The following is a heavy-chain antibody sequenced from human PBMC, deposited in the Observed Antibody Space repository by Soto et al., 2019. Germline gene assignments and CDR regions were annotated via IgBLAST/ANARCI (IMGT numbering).Heavy chain of an antibody. CDR2: IIPIFATV. CDR3: ARALGGYSYGPGDYFYYGLAV. V-gene: IGHV1-69*13. D-gene: IGHD5-18*01. Sequence: SVKVSCKASGCTFSSYGISWVRQAPGQGLEWMGGIIPIFATVNFAQKFQGRVTITADESTSTAYMELSSLRFEDTAVYYCARALGGYSYGPGDYFYYGLAVGGQGTRVTVS. CDR1: GCTFSSYG. J-gene: IGHJ6*02.